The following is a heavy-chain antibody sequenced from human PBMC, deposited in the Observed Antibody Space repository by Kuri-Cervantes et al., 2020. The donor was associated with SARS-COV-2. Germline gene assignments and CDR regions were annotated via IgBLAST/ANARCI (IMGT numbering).Heavy chain of an antibody. D-gene: IGHD1-1*01. J-gene: IGHJ4*02. CDR3: VRDGDHWNFDY. CDR2: ISYDGSNK. V-gene: IGHV3-30*03. CDR1: GFTFSSYG. Sequence: GESLKISCAASGFTFSSYGMHWVRQAPGKGLEWVAVISYDGSNKYYADSVKGRFTISRDNSKSTLYLQMNSLRAEDTAVYYCVRDGDHWNFDYWGQGTLVTVSS.